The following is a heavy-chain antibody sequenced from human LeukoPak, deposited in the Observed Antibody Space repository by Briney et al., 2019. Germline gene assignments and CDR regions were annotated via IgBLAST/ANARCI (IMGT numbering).Heavy chain of an antibody. V-gene: IGHV1-46*01. Sequence: ASVKVSCKASGYTFTSYYMHWVRQAPGQGLEWMGIVNPSGGSTSYAQKFQGRVTMTRDTSTSTVYMELSSLRSEDTAVYYCARDLVPGYSGYYFDYWGQGTPVTVSS. CDR2: VNPSGGST. CDR3: ARDLVPGYSGYYFDY. J-gene: IGHJ4*02. CDR1: GYTFTSYY. D-gene: IGHD6-13*01.